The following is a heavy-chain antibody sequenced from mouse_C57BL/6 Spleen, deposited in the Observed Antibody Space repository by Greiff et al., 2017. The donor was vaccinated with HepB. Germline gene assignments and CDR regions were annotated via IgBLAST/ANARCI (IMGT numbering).Heavy chain of an antibody. CDR1: GFNIKDDY. J-gene: IGHJ2*01. D-gene: IGHD1-1*01. V-gene: IGHV14-4*01. CDR3: TTPSSQYYFDY. Sequence: VQLQQSGAELVRPGASVKLSCTASGFNIKDDYMHWVKQRPEQGLEWIGWIDPENGDTEYASKFQGKATITADTSSTPAYLQLSSLTSEDTAVYYCTTPSSQYYFDYWGQGTTLTVSS. CDR2: IDPENGDT.